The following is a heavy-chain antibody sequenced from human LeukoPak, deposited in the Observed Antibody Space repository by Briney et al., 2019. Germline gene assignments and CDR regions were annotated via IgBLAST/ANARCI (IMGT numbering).Heavy chain of an antibody. CDR2: IIPIFGTA. CDR1: GGTFSSYA. Sequence: SVKVSCKASGGTFSSYAISWVRQAPGQGLEWMGGIIPIFGTANYAQKFQGRVTITADESTSTAYMELSSLRSEDTAVYYCARDHYYYYYMDVWGKGTTVTISS. V-gene: IGHV1-69*01. J-gene: IGHJ6*03. CDR3: ARDHYYYYYMDV.